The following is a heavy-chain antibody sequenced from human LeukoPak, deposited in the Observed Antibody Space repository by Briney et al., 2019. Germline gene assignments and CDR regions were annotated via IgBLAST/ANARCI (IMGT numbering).Heavy chain of an antibody. CDR1: GGSFSGYY. CDR3: ARGGMTRFLEWLLSVDAFDI. V-gene: IGHV4-34*01. J-gene: IGHJ3*02. Sequence: SETLSLTCAVYGGSFSGYYWSWIRQPPGKGLEWIGEINHSGSANYNPSLKSRVTISVDTSKNQFSLKLSSVTAADTAVYYCARGGMTRFLEWLLSVDAFDIWGQGTMVTVSS. CDR2: INHSGSA. D-gene: IGHD3-3*01.